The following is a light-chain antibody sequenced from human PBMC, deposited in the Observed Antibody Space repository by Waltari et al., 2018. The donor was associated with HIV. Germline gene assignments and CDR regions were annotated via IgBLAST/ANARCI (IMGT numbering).Light chain of an antibody. CDR3: AAWDDSLNGRI. J-gene: IGLJ2*01. V-gene: IGLV1-44*01. CDR1: TSNIGRNT. CDR2: LNN. Sequence: QSVLTPPPSASGPPGPRVTISCSGRTSNIGRNTVSWFQQLPGTAPKLLIYLNNQRPAGVPDRISGSKSGTSASLAISGLQSEDEAHYYCAAWDDSLNGRIFGGGTKLTVL.